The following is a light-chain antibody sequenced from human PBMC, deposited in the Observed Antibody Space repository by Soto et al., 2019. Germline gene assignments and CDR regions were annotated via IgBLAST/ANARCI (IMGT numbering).Light chain of an antibody. CDR3: QQSYNNPPT. Sequence: DIQMTQSPSFLSAFVGDRVTITCRASQSISNYLNWYQQRPGKAPKLLIYGSSSLHSGVPSRFSGSGSGTDFSLTISSLQPEDFATYICQQSYNNPPTFGQGTKVEIK. CDR1: QSISNY. CDR2: GSS. J-gene: IGKJ1*01. V-gene: IGKV1-39*01.